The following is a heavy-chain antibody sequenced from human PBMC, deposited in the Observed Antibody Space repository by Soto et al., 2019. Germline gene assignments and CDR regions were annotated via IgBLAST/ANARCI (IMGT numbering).Heavy chain of an antibody. Sequence: PSETLSLTCSVSGGSISSSRNYWGWIRQPPGKGLEWIGSIYYSGTTYYNASLKSRVTISVDTSKNLFSLKLISVTAADTAVYYCATYYGSGRDWFDPWGQGTLVTVSS. CDR1: GGSISSSRNY. V-gene: IGHV4-39*01. D-gene: IGHD3-10*01. J-gene: IGHJ5*02. CDR3: ATYYGSGRDWFDP. CDR2: IYYSGTT.